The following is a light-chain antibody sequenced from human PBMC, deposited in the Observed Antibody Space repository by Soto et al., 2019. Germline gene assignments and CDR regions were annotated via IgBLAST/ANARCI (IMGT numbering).Light chain of an antibody. V-gene: IGKV4-1*01. Sequence: DIVMTQSPDSLAVSLGERATINCKSSQSVLYSSNNKNCLAWYQQKPGQPPKLLINWASTRESGVPDRISGSGSGTDFTLTISSLQAEDVAVYYCQQYYSTPLSFGGGTKVDIK. CDR3: QQYYSTPLS. CDR1: QSVLYSSNNKNC. J-gene: IGKJ4*01. CDR2: WAS.